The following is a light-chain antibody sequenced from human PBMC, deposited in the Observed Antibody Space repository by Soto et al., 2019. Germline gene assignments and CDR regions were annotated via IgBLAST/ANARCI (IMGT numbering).Light chain of an antibody. CDR2: DAS. CDR1: QSVGNS. V-gene: IGKV1-5*03. J-gene: IGKJ4*01. Sequence: DIQVTQSPSTLSASVGDRITISCWTSQSVGNSLAWYQQKPGRAPKLLIYDASKLETGVSSRFSGSGSGTEFTLTISSLLPDDFVAYYCQQYNYNSRTFGGGTKVDI. CDR3: QQYNYNSRT.